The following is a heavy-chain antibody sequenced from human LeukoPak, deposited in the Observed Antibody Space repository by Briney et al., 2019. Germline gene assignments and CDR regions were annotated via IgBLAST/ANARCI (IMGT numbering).Heavy chain of an antibody. CDR2: ISAYNGNT. D-gene: IGHD3-9*01. Sequence: GASVKVSCKASGYIFTSYGISWVRQAPGQGLEWMGWISAYNGNTKYARKLQGRVTMTTDTSTNTAYMELRSLRSDDTAVYYCARVTHYDILTGYPEFDYWGQGTLVTVSS. CDR3: ARVTHYDILTGYPEFDY. CDR1: GYIFTSYG. J-gene: IGHJ4*02. V-gene: IGHV1-18*01.